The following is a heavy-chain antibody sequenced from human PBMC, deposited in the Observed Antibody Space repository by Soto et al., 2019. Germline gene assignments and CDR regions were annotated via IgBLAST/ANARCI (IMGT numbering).Heavy chain of an antibody. CDR1: GFTFSSYA. CDR2: ISGSGGST. Sequence: EVQLLESGGGLVQPGGSLRLSCAASGFTFSSYAMSWVRQAPGKGLEWVSAISGSGGSTYYADSVKGRFTISRDNSKNTLYLQMDSLRGEDTALYYCTKDLTYSIECPWGQGTLVTVSS. CDR3: TKDLTYSIECP. V-gene: IGHV3-23*01. D-gene: IGHD1-26*01. J-gene: IGHJ5*02.